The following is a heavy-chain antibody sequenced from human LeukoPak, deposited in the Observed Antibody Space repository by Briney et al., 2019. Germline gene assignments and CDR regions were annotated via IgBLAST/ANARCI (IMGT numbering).Heavy chain of an antibody. V-gene: IGHV3-73*01. D-gene: IGHD4-23*01. Sequence: GGSLRLSCAASGFTFSNAWMSWVRQASGKGLEWVGRIRSKANSYATAYAASVKGRFTISRDDSKNTAYLQMNSLKTEDTAVYYCTRPPSTDYGGGNWGQGTLVTVSS. CDR3: TRPPSTDYGGGN. CDR2: IRSKANSYAT. CDR1: GFTFSNAW. J-gene: IGHJ4*02.